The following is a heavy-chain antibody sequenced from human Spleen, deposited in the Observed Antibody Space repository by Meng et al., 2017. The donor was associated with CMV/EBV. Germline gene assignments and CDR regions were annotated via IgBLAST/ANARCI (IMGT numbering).Heavy chain of an antibody. V-gene: IGHV1-18*01. D-gene: IGHD2-8*01. J-gene: IGHJ4*02. CDR3: ASITK. CDR1: GYTFTDYG. CDR2: ISRNTGNT. Sequence: ASVKVSCKASGYTFTDYGITWVRQAPGQGLEWMGWISRNTGNTYYAQKFQGRVTITADTSTNTAYMELRGLRSDDAAVYYCASITKWGQGTLVTVSS.